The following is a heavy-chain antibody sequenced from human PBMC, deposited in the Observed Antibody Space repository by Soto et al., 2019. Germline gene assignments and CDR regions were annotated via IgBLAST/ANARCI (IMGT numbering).Heavy chain of an antibody. CDR3: ARDGGKSSVTGMDV. Sequence: QVQLQESGPGLVKPSETLSLTCTVSGGSISSYYWSWIRQPPGKGLEWIGYIYYSGSTNYNPSLKSRVTISVDTSKNQFSLKLSSVTAADTAVYYCARDGGKSSVTGMDVWGQGTTVTVSS. CDR2: IYYSGST. V-gene: IGHV4-59*01. J-gene: IGHJ6*02. CDR1: GGSISSYY. D-gene: IGHD3-16*01.